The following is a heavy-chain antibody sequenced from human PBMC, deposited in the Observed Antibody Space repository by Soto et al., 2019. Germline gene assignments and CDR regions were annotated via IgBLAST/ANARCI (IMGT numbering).Heavy chain of an antibody. CDR2: IYYSGST. Sequence: QLQLQESGPGLVKPSETLSLTCTVSGGSISSSSSYWGWIRQPPGKGLEWIGYIYYSGSTNYNPSLKSRVPISVDTSKNQFSLKRNSVTAADTAVYYCARQPRRAAAVTSVINWFDPWGQGALVTVSS. CDR1: GGSISSSSSY. CDR3: ARQPRRAAAVTSVINWFDP. D-gene: IGHD4-17*01. J-gene: IGHJ5*02. V-gene: IGHV4-39*01.